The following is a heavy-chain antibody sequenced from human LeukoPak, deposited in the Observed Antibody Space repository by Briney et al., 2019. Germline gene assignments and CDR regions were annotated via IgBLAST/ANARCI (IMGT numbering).Heavy chain of an antibody. CDR2: ISSDRSNK. CDR3: AIDASYGWDY. V-gene: IGHV3-30*03. D-gene: IGHD4-17*01. Sequence: GGSLRLSCAASGFTFSSYGMHWVRQAPGKGLEWVAGISSDRSNKNYADSVKGRFTITRDKPKNTLYLQMNSLRAEDTAVYYCAIDASYGWDYRGEGTLVTVSS. J-gene: IGHJ4*02. CDR1: GFTFSSYG.